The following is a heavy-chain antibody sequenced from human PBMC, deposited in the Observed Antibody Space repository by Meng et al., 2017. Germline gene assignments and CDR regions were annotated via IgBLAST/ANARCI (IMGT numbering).Heavy chain of an antibody. CDR3: ASKGGLSTYNWFDP. J-gene: IGHJ5*02. D-gene: IGHD5-12*01. V-gene: IGHV4-31*03. CDR1: GGSVSSGSYY. Sequence: QVQLPESGPGLGRPSETLSLTCTVSGGSVSSGSYYWSWIRQPPGKGLEWIGYIYYSGSTYYNPSLKSRVTISVDTSKNQFSLKLSSVTAADTAVYYCASKGGLSTYNWFDPWGQGTLVTVSS. CDR2: IYYSGST.